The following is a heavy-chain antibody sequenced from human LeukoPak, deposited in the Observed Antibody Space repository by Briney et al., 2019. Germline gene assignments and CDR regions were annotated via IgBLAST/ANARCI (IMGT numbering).Heavy chain of an antibody. V-gene: IGHV4-39*07. J-gene: IGHJ4*02. Sequence: PSETLSLTCTVSGGSISSGTYYWGWTRQPPGKGLQWIGSIHHSGSTYYNPSLKSRVTISVDTSKNQFSLKLSSVTAADTAVYYCARTSSSGLVGGYYFDYWGQGTLVTVSS. CDR3: ARTSSSGLVGGYYFDY. D-gene: IGHD6-19*01. CDR2: IHHSGST. CDR1: GGSISSGTYY.